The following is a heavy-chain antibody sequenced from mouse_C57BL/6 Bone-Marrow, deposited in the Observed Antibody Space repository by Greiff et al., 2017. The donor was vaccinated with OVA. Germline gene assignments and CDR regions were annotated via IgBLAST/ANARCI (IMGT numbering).Heavy chain of an antibody. Sequence: VQLKQPGAELVMPWASVKLSCKASGYTFTSYWMHWVKQRPGQGLEWFGEIDPSDSYNNYNQKFKGKFTLTVDKSSSTAYMQLSSLTSKDSAVYYCSSNFGCWGQGTTLTVSS. J-gene: IGHJ2*01. CDR1: GYTFTSYW. D-gene: IGHD1-1*01. V-gene: IGHV1-69*01. CDR2: IDPSDSYN. CDR3: SSNFGC.